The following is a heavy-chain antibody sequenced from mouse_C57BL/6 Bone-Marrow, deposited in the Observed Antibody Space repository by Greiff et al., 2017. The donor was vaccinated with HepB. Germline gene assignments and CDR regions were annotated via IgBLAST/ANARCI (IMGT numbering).Heavy chain of an antibody. J-gene: IGHJ2*01. CDR1: GYSITSGYY. V-gene: IGHV3-6*01. CDR3: AREGVGGYYFDY. Sequence: EVQLQESGPGLVKPSQSLSLTCSVTGYSITSGYYWNWIRQFPGNKLEWMGYISYDGSNNYNPSLKNRIPITRDTSKNQFFLKLNSVTTEDTATYYCAREGVGGYYFDYWGQGTTLTVSS. CDR2: ISYDGSN. D-gene: IGHD1-1*02.